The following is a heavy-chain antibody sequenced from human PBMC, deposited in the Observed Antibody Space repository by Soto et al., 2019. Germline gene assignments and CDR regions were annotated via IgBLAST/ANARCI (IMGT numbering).Heavy chain of an antibody. CDR1: GFTFSSYG. Sequence: GGSLRLSCAASGFTFSSYGMHWVRQAPGKGLEWVAVISYDGSNKYYADSVKGRFTISRDNSKNTLYLQMNSLRAEDTAVYYCAKDQGYCSSTSCSLFDYWGQGTLVTVSS. D-gene: IGHD2-2*01. J-gene: IGHJ4*02. CDR2: ISYDGSNK. CDR3: AKDQGYCSSTSCSLFDY. V-gene: IGHV3-30*18.